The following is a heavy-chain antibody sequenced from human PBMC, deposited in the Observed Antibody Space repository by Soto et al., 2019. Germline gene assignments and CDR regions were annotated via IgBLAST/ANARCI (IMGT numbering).Heavy chain of an antibody. CDR1: GGSISSGGYY. D-gene: IGHD3-22*01. Sequence: SETLSLTCTVSGGSISSGGYYWSRIRQHPGRGLEWIGYIYYSGSTNYNPSLKSRVTISVDTSKNQFSLKLSSVIAADTAVYYCARGGVYDRSGYQLMVGGDDAFDIWGQGTRSPSPQ. J-gene: IGHJ3*02. V-gene: IGHV4-61*08. CDR3: ARGGVYDRSGYQLMVGGDDAFDI. CDR2: IYYSGST.